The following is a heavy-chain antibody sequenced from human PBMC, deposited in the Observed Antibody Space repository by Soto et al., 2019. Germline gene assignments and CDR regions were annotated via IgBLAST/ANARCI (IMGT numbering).Heavy chain of an antibody. J-gene: IGHJ6*02. CDR3: ASVTRTCISTSCYRYYYGMDV. CDR1: GGSVISGSYY. Sequence: SETLSLTCTVSGGSVISGSYYWSWIRQPPGKGLEWIGYIYYSGSTNYNPSLKSRVTISVDTSKNQFSLKLSSVTAADTAVYYCASVTRTCISTSCYRYYYGMDVWGQGTPVTVSS. CDR2: IYYSGST. V-gene: IGHV4-61*01. D-gene: IGHD2-2*02.